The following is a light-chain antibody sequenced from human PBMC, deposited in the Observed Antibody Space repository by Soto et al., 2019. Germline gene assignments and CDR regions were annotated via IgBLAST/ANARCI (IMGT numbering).Light chain of an antibody. J-gene: IGKJ4*01. V-gene: IGKV3-20*01. CDR3: QYQGT. CDR1: QSVGRRY. Sequence: IVLTQSPGTLSLSPGERATLSCRASQSVGRRYLAWYQQKPGQAPMLLIYDVSERASDFSDRFSGSGSRTDFTLTINRLGPEDVAVNYCQYQGTFSGGTKVEIK. CDR2: DVS.